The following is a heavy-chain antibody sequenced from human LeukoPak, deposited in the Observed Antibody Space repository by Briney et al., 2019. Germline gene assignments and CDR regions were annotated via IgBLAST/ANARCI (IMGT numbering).Heavy chain of an antibody. J-gene: IGHJ6*03. V-gene: IGHV3-20*04. CDR2: INWNGGSP. Sequence: GGSLRLSCAASGFTFDDYGMSWVRQAPGKGLEWVSGINWNGGSPGYADSVKGRFTISRDNAKNSLYLQMNSLRAEDTALYYCASHSIAVADDYYYYYMDVWGKGTTVTVSS. CDR1: GFTFDDYG. CDR3: ASHSIAVADDYYYYYMDV. D-gene: IGHD6-19*01.